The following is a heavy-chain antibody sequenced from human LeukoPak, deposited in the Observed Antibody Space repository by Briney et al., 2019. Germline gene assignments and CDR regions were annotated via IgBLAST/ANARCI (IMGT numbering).Heavy chain of an antibody. V-gene: IGHV4-4*07. CDR1: GGSISSYY. Sequence: SETLSLTCTVSGGSISSYYWSWIRQPAGKGLEWIGRIYTSGSTNYNPSLKSRVTMSVNTSKNQFSLKLSSVTAADTAVYYCARQSRYYGSGSYYVPGAFDIWGQGTMVTVSS. J-gene: IGHJ3*02. CDR3: ARQSRYYGSGSYYVPGAFDI. D-gene: IGHD3-10*01. CDR2: IYTSGST.